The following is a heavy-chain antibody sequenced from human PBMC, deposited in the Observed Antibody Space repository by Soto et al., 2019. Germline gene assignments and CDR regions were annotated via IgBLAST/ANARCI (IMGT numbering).Heavy chain of an antibody. CDR2: IDPSDSYT. J-gene: IGHJ6*02. CDR3: TRHYCLYDNMDV. V-gene: IGHV5-10-1*01. CDR1: GYSFLNYW. D-gene: IGHD3-22*01. Sequence: EVQLVQSGAEVKKPGESLRISCKGSGYSFLNYWISWVRQMPGKGLEWMGRIDPSDSYTNYSPSFQGHVTISADKAISTAYLQWSSLKASDTAIYYCTRHYCLYDNMDVWGQGTTVTVSS.